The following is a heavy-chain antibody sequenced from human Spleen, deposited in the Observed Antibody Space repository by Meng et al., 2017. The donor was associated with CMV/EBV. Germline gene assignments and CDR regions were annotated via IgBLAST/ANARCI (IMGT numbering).Heavy chain of an antibody. CDR1: GDTFSSHA. D-gene: IGHD2-2*01. CDR3: ARVQVPAAVNYYYGMDV. J-gene: IGHJ6*02. V-gene: IGHV1-69*05. Sequence: SVKVSCKASGDTFSSHAISWVRQAPGQGLEWMGGIMPIFGTTNYAQKFQDRVTITTDESTSTAYMELSSLRSEDTAVYYCARVQVPAAVNYYYGMDVWGQGTTVTVSS. CDR2: IMPIFGTT.